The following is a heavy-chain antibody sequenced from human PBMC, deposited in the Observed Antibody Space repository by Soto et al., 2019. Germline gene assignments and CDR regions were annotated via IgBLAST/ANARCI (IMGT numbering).Heavy chain of an antibody. D-gene: IGHD2-2*01. Sequence: SETLSLTCTVSGDSISSGGYYWSWIRQHPGKGLEWIGYIYYSGSTYYNPSLKSRVTISVDTSKNQFSLKLSSVTAADTAVYYCARVGRIYCSSTSCPPEDFDYWGQGTLVTVSS. CDR1: GDSISSGGYY. V-gene: IGHV4-31*03. CDR3: ARVGRIYCSSTSCPPEDFDY. CDR2: IYYSGST. J-gene: IGHJ4*02.